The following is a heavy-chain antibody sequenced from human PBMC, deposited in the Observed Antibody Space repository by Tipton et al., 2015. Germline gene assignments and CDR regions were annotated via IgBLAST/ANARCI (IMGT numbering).Heavy chain of an antibody. J-gene: IGHJ3*02. V-gene: IGHV4-59*01. D-gene: IGHD4-17*01. CDR3: ARHTVTTEFDVFDI. Sequence: TLSLTCTVSGGSINNYYWSWIRQLPGKGLEWIGYIYYSGSTNYNPSLKSRVTTSVDTSKDQFSLRLSSVTAADTAVYYCARHTVTTEFDVFDIWGQGTRVTVSS. CDR1: GGSINNYY. CDR2: IYYSGST.